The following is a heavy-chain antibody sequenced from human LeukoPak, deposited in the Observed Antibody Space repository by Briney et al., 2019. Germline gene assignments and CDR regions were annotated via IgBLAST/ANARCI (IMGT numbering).Heavy chain of an antibody. V-gene: IGHV3-30*18. Sequence: GGSLRLSCAASGSTFSSYGMQWVRQAPGKGLEWVAVISYDGRNKYYADSVKGRFTISRDNSKNTLYLQMNSLRAEDTAVYYCAKSYYDFWSGYYQTSDYWGQGTLVTVSS. CDR3: AKSYYDFWSGYYQTSDY. J-gene: IGHJ4*02. CDR2: ISYDGRNK. CDR1: GSTFSSYG. D-gene: IGHD3-3*01.